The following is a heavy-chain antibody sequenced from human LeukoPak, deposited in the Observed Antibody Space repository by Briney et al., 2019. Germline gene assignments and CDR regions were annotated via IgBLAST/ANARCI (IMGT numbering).Heavy chain of an antibody. J-gene: IGHJ6*03. D-gene: IGHD1-14*01. CDR1: GGSISSYY. CDR3: ARNHVGQSVYYYYYHMDV. Sequence: PSETLSLTCTVSGGSISSYYWSWIRQPPGKGLEWIGYIYTSGSTNYNPSLKSRVTISVDTSKNQFSLKLSSVTAADTAVYYCARNHVGQSVYYYYYHMDVWGKGTTVTVSS. CDR2: IYTSGST. V-gene: IGHV4-4*09.